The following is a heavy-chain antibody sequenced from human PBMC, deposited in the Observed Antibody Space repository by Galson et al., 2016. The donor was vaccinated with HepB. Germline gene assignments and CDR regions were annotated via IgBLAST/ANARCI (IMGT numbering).Heavy chain of an antibody. CDR1: GGSISSYY. D-gene: IGHD1-26*01. CDR2: IYYSGTT. CDR3: ARTNSETYGGGNFDY. J-gene: IGHJ4*01. V-gene: IGHV4-59*12. Sequence: ETLSLTCTVSGGSISSYYWSWIRQPPGKGLEWIAYIYYSGTTNYNPSLKSRVTISVDTSKSQFSLQLNSVTPEDTAVYYCARTNSETYGGGNFDYWGQGTLVTVSS.